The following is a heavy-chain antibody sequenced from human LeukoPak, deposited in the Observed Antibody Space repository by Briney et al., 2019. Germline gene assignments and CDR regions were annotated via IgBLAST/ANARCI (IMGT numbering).Heavy chain of an antibody. Sequence: ASVKVSCKASGYTFTTYGINWVRQAPGQGLEWMGWISGYNGNANYAQKLQGRVTMTTDTSTSTAYMELSSLRSEDTAVYYCASSSTLRWLQPLDYWGQGTLVTVSS. V-gene: IGHV1-18*01. CDR1: GYTFTTYG. CDR2: ISGYNGNA. D-gene: IGHD5-24*01. CDR3: ASSSTLRWLQPLDY. J-gene: IGHJ4*02.